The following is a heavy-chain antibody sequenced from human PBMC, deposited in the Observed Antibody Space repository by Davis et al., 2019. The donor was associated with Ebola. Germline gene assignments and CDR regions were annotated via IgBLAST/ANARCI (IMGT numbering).Heavy chain of an antibody. D-gene: IGHD4-17*01. CDR2: IYSGGST. V-gene: IGHV3-66*01. Sequence: GESLKISCAVSGFSVSSNYMSWVRQAPGKGLEWVSIIYSGGSTYSADSVKGRFTVSRDNSNNTLYLQMNSLRAEDTAVYYCAKADYADRFYFDSWGQGTLVTVSS. CDR3: AKADYADRFYFDS. CDR1: GFSVSSNY. J-gene: IGHJ4*02.